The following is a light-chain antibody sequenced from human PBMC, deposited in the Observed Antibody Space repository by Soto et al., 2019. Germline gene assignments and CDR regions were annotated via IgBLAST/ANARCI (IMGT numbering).Light chain of an antibody. CDR1: QSVSSSY. CDR2: GAS. CDR3: QQYGSSPPWT. Sequence: EIVLTQSPGTLSLSPGERATLSYRPSQSVSSSYLAWYQQKPGQAPRLLIYGASSRATGIPDRFSGSGSGTDFTLTISRLEPEDFAVYYCQQYGSSPPWTFGQGTKVEIK. J-gene: IGKJ1*01. V-gene: IGKV3-20*01.